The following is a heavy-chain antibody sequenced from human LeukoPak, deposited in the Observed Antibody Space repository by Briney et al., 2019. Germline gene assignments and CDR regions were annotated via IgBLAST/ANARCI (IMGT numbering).Heavy chain of an antibody. D-gene: IGHD1-26*01. CDR3: ARRGGSGRAFDY. Sequence: SETLSLTCSASGASISGGTYYWGWIRQPPGQGLEAIVRNDYTGSTYDNSSLSRRATSTVDTSKIQFSLKLSSVTGADAAVYYCARRGGSGRAFDYWGQGTLVTVSS. CDR1: GASISGGTYY. J-gene: IGHJ4*02. CDR2: NDYTGST. V-gene: IGHV4-39*01.